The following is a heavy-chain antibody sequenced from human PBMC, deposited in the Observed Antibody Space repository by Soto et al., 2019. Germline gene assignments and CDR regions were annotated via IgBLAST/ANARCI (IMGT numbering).Heavy chain of an antibody. CDR3: ARAVASYYDSSGYYVDY. Sequence: SETLSLTCTVSGGSISSGGYYWSWIRQHPGKGLEWIGYIYYSGSTYYNPSLKSRVTISVDTSKNQFSLKLSSVTAADTAVYYFARAVASYYDSSGYYVDYWGQGTLVTVSS. CDR2: IYYSGST. J-gene: IGHJ4*02. D-gene: IGHD3-22*01. CDR1: GGSISSGGYY. V-gene: IGHV4-31*03.